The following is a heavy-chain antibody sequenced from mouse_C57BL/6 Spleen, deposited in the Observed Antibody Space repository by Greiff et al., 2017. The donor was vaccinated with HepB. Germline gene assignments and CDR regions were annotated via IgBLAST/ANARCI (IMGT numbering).Heavy chain of an antibody. J-gene: IGHJ1*03. V-gene: IGHV1-50*01. CDR3: ALYGRYFDV. Sequence: VQLQQPGAELVKPGASVKLSCKASGYTFTSYWMQWVKQRPGQGLEWIGEIDPSDSYTNYNQKFKGKATLTVDTSSSTAYMQLSSLTSEDSAVYYCALYGRYFDVWGTGTTVTVSS. CDR1: GYTFTSYW. CDR2: IDPSDSYT. D-gene: IGHD1-1*01.